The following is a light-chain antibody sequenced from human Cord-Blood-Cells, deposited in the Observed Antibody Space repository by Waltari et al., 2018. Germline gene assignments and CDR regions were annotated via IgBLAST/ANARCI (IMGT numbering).Light chain of an antibody. CDR3: QSADSSGTYVV. CDR2: KDR. CDR1: ALPKQS. Sequence: SYELTQPPSVSVSPGQTARITCSGDALPKQSAYWYQQKPGQAPVLVIYKDRVRPSGSPERLSGPSSGTTVTLTIRGGQAEDEADYYCQSADSSGTYVVFGGGTKLTVL. J-gene: IGLJ2*01. V-gene: IGLV3-25*03.